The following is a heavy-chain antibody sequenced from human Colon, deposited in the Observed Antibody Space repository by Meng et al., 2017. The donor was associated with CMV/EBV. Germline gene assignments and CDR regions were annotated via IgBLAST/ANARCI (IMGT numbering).Heavy chain of an antibody. Sequence: LRLSCAVSGGSIGSTGYHWSWVRQHPGKGLEWIGYIYYTGSTDYNPSLKSRVTISIDTSKNQFSLELASMTAADTAVYYSARDGGYSRGYHYYGMDVWGQGTPVTVSS. V-gene: IGHV4-31*11. CDR3: ARDGGYSRGYHYYGMDV. CDR1: GGSIGSTGYH. J-gene: IGHJ6*02. CDR2: IYYTGST. D-gene: IGHD5-18*01.